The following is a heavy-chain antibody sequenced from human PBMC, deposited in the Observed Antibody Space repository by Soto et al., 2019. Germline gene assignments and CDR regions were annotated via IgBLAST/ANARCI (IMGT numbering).Heavy chain of an antibody. D-gene: IGHD3-3*01. V-gene: IGHV3-9*01. CDR3: VKDFGRYTNGLDV. CDR1: GFTYEYFA. Sequence: EVQLVESGGGLVEPGKSLRLSCVVSGFTYEYFAMHWVRQAPGKGLEWVSGISWNSASTGYADSVTGRFTISRDNAKNSLLLQMMNLTADGTAMYYCVKDFGRYTNGLDVWGPGTSVSVS. J-gene: IGHJ6*02. CDR2: ISWNSAST.